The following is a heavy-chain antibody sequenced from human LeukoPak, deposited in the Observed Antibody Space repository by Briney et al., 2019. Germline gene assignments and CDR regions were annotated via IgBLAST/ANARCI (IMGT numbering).Heavy chain of an antibody. CDR2: IYYSGST. CDR1: GGSISSYY. Sequence: TTSETLSLTCTVSGGSISSYYWSWIRQPPGKGLEWIGYIYYSGSTNYNPSLKSRVTISVDTSKNQFSLKPSSVTAADTAVYNCARVLRSYYYGSGSLGDWFDPWGQGTLVTVSS. J-gene: IGHJ5*02. CDR3: ARVLRSYYYGSGSLGDWFDP. V-gene: IGHV4-59*12. D-gene: IGHD3-10*01.